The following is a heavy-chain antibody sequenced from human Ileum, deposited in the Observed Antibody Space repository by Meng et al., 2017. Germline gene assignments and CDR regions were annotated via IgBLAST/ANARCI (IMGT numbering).Heavy chain of an antibody. Sequence: QVQRHEPGQILGKLSQPLPPICTASGGSISSGVYYWSWIRRHPGKGLEWIGYIYYSGSTYYNPSLKSRVTISRATSKNQFSLKLTSVTAADTAVYYCARDRTGYPFSFDYWGQGTLVTVSS. D-gene: IGHD3/OR15-3a*01. J-gene: IGHJ4*02. CDR3: ARDRTGYPFSFDY. CDR1: GGSISSGVYY. CDR2: IYYSGST. V-gene: IGHV4-31*03.